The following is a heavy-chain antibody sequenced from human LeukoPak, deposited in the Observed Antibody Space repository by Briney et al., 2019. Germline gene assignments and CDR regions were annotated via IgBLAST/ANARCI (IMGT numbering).Heavy chain of an antibody. CDR2: ISSSSSTI. D-gene: IGHD6-6*01. Sequence: GGSLRLSCAASGFTFSSYSMNWVRQAPGKGLEWVSYISSSSSTIYYADSVKGRFTISRDNAKNSLYLQMNSLRAEDTAVYYCASKGIAARSSFDYWGQGTLVTVSS. J-gene: IGHJ4*02. CDR1: GFTFSSYS. V-gene: IGHV3-48*04. CDR3: ASKGIAARSSFDY.